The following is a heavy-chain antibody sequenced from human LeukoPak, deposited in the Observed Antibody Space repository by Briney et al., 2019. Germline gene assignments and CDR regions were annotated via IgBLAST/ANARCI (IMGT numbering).Heavy chain of an antibody. Sequence: GGSLRLSCAPPGFTSSSYSMNRGRQAPGTGLEWVSPISSSSSYIYCADSVKGRVTISRDNAKSSLYLQMNSLRAEDTAVYYCACDYDNGAFDIWSQGTMVTVSS. D-gene: IGHD3-9*01. J-gene: IGHJ3*02. V-gene: IGHV3-21*01. CDR1: GFTSSSYS. CDR3: ACDYDNGAFDI. CDR2: ISSSSSYI.